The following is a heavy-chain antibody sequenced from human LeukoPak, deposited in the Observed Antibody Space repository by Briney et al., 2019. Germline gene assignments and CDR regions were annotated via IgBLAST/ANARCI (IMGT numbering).Heavy chain of an antibody. CDR1: GGSISGFY. J-gene: IGHJ6*02. V-gene: IGHV4-59*08. CDR2: IYYSGTT. Sequence: PSETLSLTCTVSGGSISGFYWSWIRQPPGKGLEYIGYIYYSGTTDYNPSLKSRVTMSADTSKNQFSLNLRSVTAADTAVYYCARAHVDIVATIPSQPYYYYGMDVWGQGTTVTVSS. CDR3: ARAHVDIVATIPSQPYYYYGMDV. D-gene: IGHD5-12*01.